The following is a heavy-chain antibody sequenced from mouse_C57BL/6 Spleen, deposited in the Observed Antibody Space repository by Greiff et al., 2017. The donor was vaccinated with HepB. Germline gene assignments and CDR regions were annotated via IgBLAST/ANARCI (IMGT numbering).Heavy chain of an antibody. Sequence: EVKLVESGEGLVKPGGSLKLSCAASGFTFSSYAMSWVRQTPEKRLEWVAYISSGGDYIYYADTVKGRFTISRDNARNTLYLQMSSLKSEDTAMYYCTRGGYYYGSSSAWFAYWGQGTLVTVSA. CDR2: ISSGGDYI. V-gene: IGHV5-9-1*02. D-gene: IGHD1-1*01. J-gene: IGHJ3*01. CDR1: GFTFSSYA. CDR3: TRGGYYYGSSSAWFAY.